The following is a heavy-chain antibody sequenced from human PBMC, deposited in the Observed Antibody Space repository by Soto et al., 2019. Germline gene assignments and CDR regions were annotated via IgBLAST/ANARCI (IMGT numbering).Heavy chain of an antibody. D-gene: IGHD5-12*01. V-gene: IGHV1-69*04. CDR1: GGTFSSYT. Sequence: GASVKVSCKASGGTFSSYTISWVRQAPGQGLEWMGRIIPILGIANYAQKFQGRVTITADKSTSTAYMELSSLRSEDTAVYYCARDSRSGYDEAWLDYWGQGTLVTVSS. CDR3: ARDSRSGYDEAWLDY. CDR2: IIPILGIA. J-gene: IGHJ4*02.